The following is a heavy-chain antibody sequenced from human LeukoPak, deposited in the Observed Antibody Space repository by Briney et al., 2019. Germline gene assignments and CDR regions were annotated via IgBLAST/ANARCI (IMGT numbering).Heavy chain of an antibody. D-gene: IGHD2-15*01. CDR2: FDPEDGET. CDR3: ATAPDCSGGSCYEGAPRYGMDV. Sequence: ASVKVSCKVSGYTLTELSMHWVRQAPGKGLEWVGGFDPEDGETIYAQKFQGRVTMTEDTSTDTAYMELSSLRSEDTAVYYCATAPDCSGGSCYEGAPRYGMDVWGQGTTVTVSS. CDR1: GYTLTELS. V-gene: IGHV1-24*01. J-gene: IGHJ6*02.